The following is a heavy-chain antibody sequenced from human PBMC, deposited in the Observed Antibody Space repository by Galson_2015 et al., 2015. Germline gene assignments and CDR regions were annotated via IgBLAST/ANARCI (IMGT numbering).Heavy chain of an antibody. CDR3: ARVGPSGYCSSTSCPFDY. Sequence: SLRLSCAASGFTFSSYGMHWVRQAPGKGLEWVAVIWYDGSNKYYADSVKGRFTISRDNSKNTLYLQMNSLRAEDTAVYYCARVGPSGYCSSTSCPFDYWGQGTLVTVSS. V-gene: IGHV3-33*08. J-gene: IGHJ4*02. CDR1: GFTFSSYG. CDR2: IWYDGSNK. D-gene: IGHD2-2*03.